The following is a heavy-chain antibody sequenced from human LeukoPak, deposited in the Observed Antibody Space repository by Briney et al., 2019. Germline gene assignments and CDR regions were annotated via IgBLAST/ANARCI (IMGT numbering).Heavy chain of an antibody. CDR1: GFTFSSYA. CDR3: AKDQAKYYYGSGSYYPDAFDI. J-gene: IGHJ3*02. V-gene: IGHV3-23*01. Sequence: GGSLRLSCAASGFTFSSYAMSWVRQAPGKGLEWVSAISGSGGSTYYADSVKGRFTISRDNSKNTLYLQMNSLRAEDTAVYYCAKDQAKYYYGSGSYYPDAFDIWGQGTMVTVSS. CDR2: ISGSGGST. D-gene: IGHD3-10*01.